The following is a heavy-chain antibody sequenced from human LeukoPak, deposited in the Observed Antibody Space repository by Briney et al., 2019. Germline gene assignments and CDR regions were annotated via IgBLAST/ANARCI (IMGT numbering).Heavy chain of an antibody. Sequence: SETLSLTCTVSGGSISSTTYYWGWIRQPPGLGLEWVGTIYYTGSTYYNPSLKSRLSMSVDTSKNQFSLKLSSVTAADTAVYYCARLASGWPFDYWGQGTLVTVSS. CDR1: GGSISSTTYY. CDR3: ARLASGWPFDY. CDR2: IYYTGST. J-gene: IGHJ4*02. D-gene: IGHD6-19*01. V-gene: IGHV4-39*01.